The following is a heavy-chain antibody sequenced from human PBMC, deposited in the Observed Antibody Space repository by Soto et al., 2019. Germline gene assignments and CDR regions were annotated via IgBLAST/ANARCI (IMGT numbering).Heavy chain of an antibody. J-gene: IGHJ4*02. CDR3: ARHENTYYYGSGSHFDY. D-gene: IGHD3-10*01. V-gene: IGHV4-59*08. CDR2: IYYSGST. Sequence: QVQLQESGPGLVKPSETLSLTCTVSGGSISSYYWSWIRQPPGKGLEWIGYIYYSGSTNYNPSLKSRATISVDTSKNQFALNLSSVTAADTAVYYCARHENTYYYGSGSHFDYWGQGTLVTVSS. CDR1: GGSISSYY.